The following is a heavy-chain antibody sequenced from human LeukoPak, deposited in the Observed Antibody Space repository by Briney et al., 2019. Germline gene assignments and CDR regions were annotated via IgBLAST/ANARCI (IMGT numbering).Heavy chain of an antibody. D-gene: IGHD1-14*01. Sequence: GGSLRLSCTASGFTFNNYAMTWVRQAPGKGLEWVSSISGSGGNTYYADSVKGRFTISRDDSKNTLYLQMNSLRAEDTAVYYCAKPARTDAFDIWGQGTMITVSS. J-gene: IGHJ3*02. V-gene: IGHV3-23*01. CDR3: AKPARTDAFDI. CDR1: GFTFNNYA. CDR2: ISGSGGNT.